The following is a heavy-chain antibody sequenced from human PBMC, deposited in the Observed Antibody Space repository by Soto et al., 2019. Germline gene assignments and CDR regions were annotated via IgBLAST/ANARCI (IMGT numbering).Heavy chain of an antibody. Sequence: GGSLRLSCAASGFTFSSYGMHWVRQAPGKGLEWVAVIWYDGSNKYYADSVKGRFTISRDNFKNTLYLQMNSLRAEDTAVYYCARENFYGSGSYYNNIDFWGQGSLVTVSS. D-gene: IGHD3-10*01. CDR1: GFTFSSYG. CDR2: IWYDGSNK. CDR3: ARENFYGSGSYYNNIDF. J-gene: IGHJ4*02. V-gene: IGHV3-33*01.